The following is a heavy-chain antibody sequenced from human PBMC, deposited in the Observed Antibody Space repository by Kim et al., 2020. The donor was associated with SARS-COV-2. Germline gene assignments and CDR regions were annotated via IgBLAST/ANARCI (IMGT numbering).Heavy chain of an antibody. V-gene: IGHV3-13*01. D-gene: IGHD6-13*01. J-gene: IGHJ3*02. CDR3: ARRASGYSSSWYDGAFDI. CDR2: IGTAGDT. Sequence: GGSLRLSCAASGFTFSSYDMHWVRQATGKGLEWVSAIGTAGDTYYPGSVKGRFTISRENAKNSLYLQMNSLRAGDTAVYYCARRASGYSSSWYDGAFDIWGQGTMVTVSS. CDR1: GFTFSSYD.